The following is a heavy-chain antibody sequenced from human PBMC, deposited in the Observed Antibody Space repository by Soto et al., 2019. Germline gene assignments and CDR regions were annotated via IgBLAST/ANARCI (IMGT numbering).Heavy chain of an antibody. CDR3: ARRAPGGSGSYRYYYYMDV. D-gene: IGHD3-10*01. CDR1: GGSISSYY. CDR2: IYYSGST. V-gene: IGHV4-59*08. Sequence: SETLSLTCTVSGGSISSYYWSWIRQPPGKGLEWIGYIYYSGSTNYNPSLKSRVTISVDTSKNQFSLKLSSVTAADTAVYYCARRAPGGSGSYRYYYYMDVWGKGTTVTVSS. J-gene: IGHJ6*03.